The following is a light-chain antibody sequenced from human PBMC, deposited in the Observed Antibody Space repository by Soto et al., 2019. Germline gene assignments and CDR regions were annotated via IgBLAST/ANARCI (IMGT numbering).Light chain of an antibody. V-gene: IGKV3-20*01. CDR1: QSVSSSY. J-gene: IGKJ1*01. CDR2: GAS. Sequence: ETVLTQSPGTLSLSPGERATLSCRASQSVSSSYLAWYQQKPGQAPRLLIYGASTRATGIPDRFSGSGSGTDFTLTISRLEPEDSAVYHCQQYINWVRTFGQGTKVDIK. CDR3: QQYINWVRT.